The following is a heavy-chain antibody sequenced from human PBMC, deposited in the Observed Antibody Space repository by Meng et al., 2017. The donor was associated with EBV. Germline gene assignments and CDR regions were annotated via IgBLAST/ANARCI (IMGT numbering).Heavy chain of an antibody. V-gene: IGHV1-69*15. D-gene: IGHD3-16*01. CDR3: ASESGGGFTSDY. Sequence: GGGGNKRGLSWTLSCSMFGDTLCSVAGRWARRYTGQGLEWLRSLNHMSGEPTYAQTFQERVTTISEDDSSTHIMELNNMRLEDTATYYCASESGGGFTSDYWGQGTLVTVSS. CDR1: GDTLCSVA. J-gene: IGHJ4*02. CDR2: LNHMSGEP.